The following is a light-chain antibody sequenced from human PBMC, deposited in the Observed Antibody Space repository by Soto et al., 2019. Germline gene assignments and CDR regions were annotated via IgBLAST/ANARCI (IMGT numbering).Light chain of an antibody. CDR3: QQYKAYPYT. Sequence: DIQMTQSPSSLSASVGDTVTITCRASQGISSYLAWFQQKPGKAPKSLIYAASSLQSGVPSKFRGSGSGTDFTLVITSLQPEDFATYYCQQYKAYPYTFGQGTKLEVK. CDR1: QGISSY. CDR2: AAS. J-gene: IGKJ2*01. V-gene: IGKV1-16*02.